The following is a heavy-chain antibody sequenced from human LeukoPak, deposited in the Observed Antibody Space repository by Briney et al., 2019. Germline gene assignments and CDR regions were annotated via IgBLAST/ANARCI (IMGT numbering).Heavy chain of an antibody. CDR1: GFTFSSYA. D-gene: IGHD3-9*01. CDR3: AEDEPNYDILTGYSDIDY. V-gene: IGHV3-23*01. J-gene: IGHJ4*02. CDR2: ISGSGGST. Sequence: GGSLRLSCAASGFTFSSYAMSWVRQAPGKGLEWVSAISGSGGSTYYADSVKGRFTISRDNSKNTLYLQMNSLRAEDAAVYYCAEDEPNYDILTGYSDIDYWGQGTLVTVSS.